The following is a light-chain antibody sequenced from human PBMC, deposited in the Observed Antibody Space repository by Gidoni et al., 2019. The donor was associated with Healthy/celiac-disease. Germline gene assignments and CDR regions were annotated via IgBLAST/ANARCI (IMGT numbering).Light chain of an antibody. Sequence: EILLTHSPGTLSLSPGERATLSCRDSQSVSSSYLSWYQQKPGQAPRLLIYGASIRATGIPDRFSGSGSGTDFTLTISRLEPEDFGVYYCQKYGRSPWTFGQGTKVEIK. CDR1: QSVSSSY. CDR2: GAS. CDR3: QKYGRSPWT. V-gene: IGKV3-20*01. J-gene: IGKJ1*01.